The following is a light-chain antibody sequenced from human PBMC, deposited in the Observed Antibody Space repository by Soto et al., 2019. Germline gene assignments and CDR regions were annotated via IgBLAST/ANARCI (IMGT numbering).Light chain of an antibody. V-gene: IGLV2-14*01. Sequence: QSVLTQPASVSGSPGQSITISCTGSGRDIGAYDYVSWYQQHPGKAPKLLIYGVKNRPSGVSYRFSASKSAFTASLTISGLQAEDEAHYYCSSYTTSYFHVFGPGTKVTVL. CDR1: GRDIGAYDY. J-gene: IGLJ1*01. CDR3: SSYTTSYFHV. CDR2: GVK.